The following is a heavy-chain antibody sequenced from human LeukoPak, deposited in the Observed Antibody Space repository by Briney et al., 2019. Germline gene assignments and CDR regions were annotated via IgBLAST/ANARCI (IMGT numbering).Heavy chain of an antibody. J-gene: IGHJ4*02. CDR2: VYSSGST. V-gene: IGHV4-39*01. Sequence: SETLSLTCSVSGDSISSARNYWGWIRQSPGKGLEWLASVYSSGSTHSNPSLTSRVSISIDMSKNQFSLKLYSVTASDAAIYYCARHLSGTAMAHYFNFWGQGTLVTVSS. CDR3: ARHLSGTAMAHYFNF. CDR1: GDSISSARNY. D-gene: IGHD5-18*01.